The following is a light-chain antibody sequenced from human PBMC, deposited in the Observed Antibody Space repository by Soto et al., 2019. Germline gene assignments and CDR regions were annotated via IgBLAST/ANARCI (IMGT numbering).Light chain of an antibody. CDR2: DAS. CDR1: QSVSSS. J-gene: IGKJ4*01. Sequence: EIVLIQSPATLSLSPGERATLSCRASQSVSSSLAWYQQNPGQAPRLLIFDASNRATVIPVRFSGSGSGTDFTLTISSLEPEDFTVYYCQQHSNWPLTFGGGTRVEIK. CDR3: QQHSNWPLT. V-gene: IGKV3-11*01.